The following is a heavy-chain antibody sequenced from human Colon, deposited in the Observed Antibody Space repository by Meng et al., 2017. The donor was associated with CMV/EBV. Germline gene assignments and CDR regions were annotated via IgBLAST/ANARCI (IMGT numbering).Heavy chain of an antibody. Sequence: FTCSNYAMHWVRQSPGKGLEWVAVVSNDGSRKYHADSVRGRFIISRDSSKNTLYLQMNSLRADDTAMYYWAKDGREFHDYVWGSYPDYWGQGTLVTVSS. D-gene: IGHD3-16*01. CDR3: AKDGREFHDYVWGSYPDY. V-gene: IGHV3-30*18. CDR1: FTCSNYA. CDR2: VSNDGSRK. J-gene: IGHJ4*02.